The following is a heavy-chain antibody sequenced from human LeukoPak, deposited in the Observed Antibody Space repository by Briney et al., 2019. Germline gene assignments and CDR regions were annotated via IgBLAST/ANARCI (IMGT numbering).Heavy chain of an antibody. D-gene: IGHD2-15*01. CDR3: ARGLVVVVAATRGMDV. CDR1: GGSFSGYY. CDR2: INHSGST. J-gene: IGHJ6*02. V-gene: IGHV4-34*01. Sequence: SETLSLTCAAYGGSFSGYYWSWIRQPPGKGLEWIGEINHSGSTNYNPSLKSRVTISVDTSKNQFSLKLSSVTAADTAVYYCARGLVVVVAATRGMDVWGQGTTVTVSS.